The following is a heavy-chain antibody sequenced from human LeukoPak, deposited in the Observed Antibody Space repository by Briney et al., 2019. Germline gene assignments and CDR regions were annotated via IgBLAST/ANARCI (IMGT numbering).Heavy chain of an antibody. CDR3: VRGISLTYHCASGTICEVDVDS. D-gene: IGHD3-10*01. Sequence: SETLSLTCTVSGGSVSSNNDYWGWIRQPPGKGLEWIGSIDYSGSAHYNPSLKSRVTLFVDSSKNQFSLKLRSLTAADMAVYYCVRGISLTYHCASGTICEVDVDSWGRGTLVTVSS. J-gene: IGHJ4*02. CDR1: GGSVSSNNDY. V-gene: IGHV4-39*01. CDR2: IDYSGSA.